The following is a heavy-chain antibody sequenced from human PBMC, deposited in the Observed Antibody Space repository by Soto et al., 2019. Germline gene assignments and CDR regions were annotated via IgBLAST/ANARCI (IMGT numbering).Heavy chain of an antibody. Sequence: PGDSLKISCKGSGYSFTSYWIGWVRQMPGKGLEWMGIIYPGDSDTRYSPSFQGQVTISADKSISTAYLQWSSLKASDTAMYYCVRAASYDFWSGYPPPDAFDIWGQGTMDTVSS. V-gene: IGHV5-51*01. J-gene: IGHJ3*02. CDR1: GYSFTSYW. CDR2: IYPGDSDT. CDR3: VRAASYDFWSGYPPPDAFDI. D-gene: IGHD3-3*01.